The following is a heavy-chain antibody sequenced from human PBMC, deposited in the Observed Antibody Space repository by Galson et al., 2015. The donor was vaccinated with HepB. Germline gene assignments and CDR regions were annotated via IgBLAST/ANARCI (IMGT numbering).Heavy chain of an antibody. V-gene: IGHV1-18*01. D-gene: IGHD3-22*01. CDR1: GYTFTSYG. Sequence: SVKVSCKASGYTFTSYGISWVRQAPGQGLEWMGWISAYNGNTNYAQKLQGRVTMTTDTSTSTAYMELRSLRSDDTAVYYCARATYYHDSSGYSATRLFDRFDYWGQGTLVTVSS. CDR3: ARATYYHDSSGYSATRLFDRFDY. J-gene: IGHJ4*02. CDR2: ISAYNGNT.